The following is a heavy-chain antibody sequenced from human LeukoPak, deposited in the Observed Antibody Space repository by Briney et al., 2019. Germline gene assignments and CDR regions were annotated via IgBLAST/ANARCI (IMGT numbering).Heavy chain of an antibody. CDR1: GGSISSYY. Sequence: SETLSLTCTVSGGSISSYYWSWIRQSPGKGLEWIGYIYYSGSTNYNPSLKSRVTISVDTSKNQFSLKLSSVTAADTAVYCCARGPNYDILTGYYNGNPIDWFDPWGQGTLVTVSS. J-gene: IGHJ5*02. CDR2: IYYSGST. D-gene: IGHD3-9*01. CDR3: ARGPNYDILTGYYNGNPIDWFDP. V-gene: IGHV4-59*08.